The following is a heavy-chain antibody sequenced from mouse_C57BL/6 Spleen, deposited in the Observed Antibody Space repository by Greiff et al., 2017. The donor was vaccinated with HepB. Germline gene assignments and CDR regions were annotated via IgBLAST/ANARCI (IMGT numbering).Heavy chain of an antibody. J-gene: IGHJ1*03. CDR3: TTGYYGRGYFDV. Sequence: VQLQQSGAELVRPGASVKLSCTASGFNIKDDYMHWVKQRPEQGLEWIGWIDPENGDTEYASKFQGKATITADTSSNTAYLQLSSLTSEDTAVYYCTTGYYGRGYFDVWGTGTTVTVSS. V-gene: IGHV14-4*01. CDR2: IDPENGDT. CDR1: GFNIKDDY. D-gene: IGHD1-1*01.